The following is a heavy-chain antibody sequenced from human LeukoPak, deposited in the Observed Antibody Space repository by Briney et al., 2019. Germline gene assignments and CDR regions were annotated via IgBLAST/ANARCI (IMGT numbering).Heavy chain of an antibody. D-gene: IGHD5-24*01. J-gene: IGHJ4*02. V-gene: IGHV4-61*01. Sequence: SETLSLTCTVSGGSVSSGSYYWSWIRQPPGKGLEWIGYTYYSGSTNYNPSLKSRVTISVDTSKNQFSLKLSSVTAADTAVYYCARVTEGDGYNYFDYWGQGTLVTVSS. CDR1: GGSVSSGSYY. CDR3: ARVTEGDGYNYFDY. CDR2: TYYSGST.